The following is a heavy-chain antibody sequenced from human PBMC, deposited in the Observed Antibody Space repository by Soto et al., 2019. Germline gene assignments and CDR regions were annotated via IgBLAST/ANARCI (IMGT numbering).Heavy chain of an antibody. J-gene: IGHJ4*02. CDR1: GFTFSSYG. Sequence: PGGSLRLSCAASGFTFSSYGMHWVRQAPGKGLEWVAVIWYDGSKKYYADSVKGRFTISRDNSKNTLSLQMNSLRAEDTAVYYCARRVNYFDYWGQGTLVTVSS. V-gene: IGHV3-33*01. CDR3: ARRVNYFDY. CDR2: IWYDGSKK.